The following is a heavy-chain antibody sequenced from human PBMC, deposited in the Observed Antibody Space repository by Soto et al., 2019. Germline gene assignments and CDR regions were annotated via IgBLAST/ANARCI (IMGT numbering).Heavy chain of an antibody. CDR3: ARSVFP. Sequence: QVQLQESGPGLVKPSQTLSLTCTVSGGSISSGGYYWSWIRQHPGKGLEWIGYIYYSGSTYYNPSLKRRATLTVAASKNPFPLTLTSVTAADTAVYYCARSVFPWGQGTLVTVSS. J-gene: IGHJ5*02. CDR1: GGSISSGGYY. V-gene: IGHV4-31*03. CDR2: IYYSGST.